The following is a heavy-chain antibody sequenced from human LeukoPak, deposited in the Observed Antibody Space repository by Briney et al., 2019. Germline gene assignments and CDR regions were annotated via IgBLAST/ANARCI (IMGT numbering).Heavy chain of an antibody. V-gene: IGHV4-34*01. CDR1: GGSFSGYY. D-gene: IGHD6-13*01. CDR2: INHSGST. CDR3: ARVGLYSSSWYWTN. J-gene: IGHJ4*02. Sequence: PSETLSLTCAVYGGSFSGYYWSWIRQPPGKGLEWIGEINHSGSTNYNPSLKSRVTISVDTSKNQFSLKLSSVTAADTAVYYCARVGLYSSSWYWTNWGQGTLVTVS.